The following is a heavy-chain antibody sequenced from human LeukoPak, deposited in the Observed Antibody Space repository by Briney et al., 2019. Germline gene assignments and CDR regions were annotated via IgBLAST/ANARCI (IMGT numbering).Heavy chain of an antibody. V-gene: IGHV4-34*01. CDR1: GGSFSGYY. CDR2: INHSGST. J-gene: IGHJ3*02. CDR3: ARELGISISYDDFDI. Sequence: SETLSLTCAVYGGSFSGYYLSWIRQPPGKGLEWIGEINHSGSTNYNPSLKSRVTISVDTSKNQFSLKLSSVTAADTAVYYCARELGISISYDDFDIWGQGTMVTVSS. D-gene: IGHD2-21*01.